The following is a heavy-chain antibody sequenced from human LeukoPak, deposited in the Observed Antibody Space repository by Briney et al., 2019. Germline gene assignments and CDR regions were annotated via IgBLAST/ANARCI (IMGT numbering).Heavy chain of an antibody. D-gene: IGHD2-2*01. CDR1: GYTFTSYG. V-gene: IGHV1-18*01. CDR3: AREGVVVVPAAIRVGSPRGHDAFDI. J-gene: IGHJ3*02. CDR2: FSAYNGNT. Sequence: ASVKVSCKASGYTFTSYGISWVRQAPGQGLEWMGWFSAYNGNTNYAQKLQGRVTMTTDTSTSTAYMELRSLRSDDTAVYYCAREGVVVVPAAIRVGSPRGHDAFDIWGQGTMVTVSS.